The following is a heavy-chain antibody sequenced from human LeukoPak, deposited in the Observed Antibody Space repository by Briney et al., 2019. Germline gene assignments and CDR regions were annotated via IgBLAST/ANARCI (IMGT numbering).Heavy chain of an antibody. Sequence: PGRSLRLSCAASGFTFSSYAMHWVRQAPGKGLEWVAVISYDGSNKYYADSVKGRFTISRDNSKNTLYLQMNSLRAEDTAVYYCARVGGAAGTYFDYWGQGTLVTVSS. CDR3: ARVGGAAGTYFDY. V-gene: IGHV3-30*04. J-gene: IGHJ4*02. D-gene: IGHD6-13*01. CDR2: ISYDGSNK. CDR1: GFTFSSYA.